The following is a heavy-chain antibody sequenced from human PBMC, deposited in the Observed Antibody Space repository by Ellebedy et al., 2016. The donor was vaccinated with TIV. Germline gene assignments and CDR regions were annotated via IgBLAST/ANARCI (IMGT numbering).Heavy chain of an antibody. Sequence: GESLKISCAASGFTFSTYSMNWVRLAPGKGLEWVSIISANGGNTYYANSVKGRFTISRDNSKNTLFLQMSSLRAEDTAVYFCARRSTDFAFDSWGQGTLVTVSS. J-gene: IGHJ4*02. V-gene: IGHV3-23*01. CDR2: ISANGGNT. CDR3: ARRSTDFAFDS. CDR1: GFTFSTYS. D-gene: IGHD3/OR15-3a*01.